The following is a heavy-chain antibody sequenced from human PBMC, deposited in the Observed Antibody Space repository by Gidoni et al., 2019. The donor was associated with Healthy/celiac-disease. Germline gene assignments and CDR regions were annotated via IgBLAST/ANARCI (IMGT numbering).Heavy chain of an antibody. J-gene: IGHJ6*02. CDR2: IIPIFGTA. CDR3: ARSLRFLEYLGGMDV. Sequence: QAQLVQSGAGVKKPGSSVKVSCKASGGTFRSYAISWVRQAPGQGLEWMAGIIPIFGTANYAQKFQGRVTITADESPSTAYMELSSLRSEDTAVYYCARSLRFLEYLGGMDVWGQGTTVTVSS. V-gene: IGHV1-69*01. D-gene: IGHD3-3*01. CDR1: GGTFRSYA.